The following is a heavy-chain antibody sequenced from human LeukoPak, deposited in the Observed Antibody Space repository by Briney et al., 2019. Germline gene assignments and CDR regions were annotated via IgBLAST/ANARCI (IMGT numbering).Heavy chain of an antibody. V-gene: IGHV4-38-2*02. J-gene: IGHJ3*02. CDR2: IYHSGST. D-gene: IGHD3-10*01. Sequence: PSETLSLTCAVSGYSISSGYYWGWIRQPPGKGLEWIGRIYHSGSTYYNPSLKSRVTISVDTSKNQFSLKLSSVTAADTAVYYCARDIGTYGSGSYYSDAFDIWGQRTMVTVSS. CDR3: ARDIGTYGSGSYYSDAFDI. CDR1: GYSISSGYY.